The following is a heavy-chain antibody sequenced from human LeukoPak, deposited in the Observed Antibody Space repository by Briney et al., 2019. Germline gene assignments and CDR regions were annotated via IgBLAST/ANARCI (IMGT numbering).Heavy chain of an antibody. CDR2: ISYDGSNK. J-gene: IGHJ3*02. CDR1: GFTFSSYA. CDR3: ARARAYSSSWWSAFDI. D-gene: IGHD6-13*01. V-gene: IGHV3-30-3*01. Sequence: GGSLRLSCAASGFTFSSYAMHWVRQAPGKGLEWVAVISYDGSNKYYTDSVKGRFTISRDNSKNTLYLQMNSLRAEDTAVYYCARARAYSSSWWSAFDIWGQGTMVTVSS.